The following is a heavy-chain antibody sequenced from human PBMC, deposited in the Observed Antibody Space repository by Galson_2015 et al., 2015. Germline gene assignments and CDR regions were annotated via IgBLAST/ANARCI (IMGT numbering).Heavy chain of an antibody. CDR2: IDPRDSYT. CDR1: GYNFTNYW. D-gene: IGHD6-13*01. V-gene: IGHV5-10-1*01. CDR3: ARTYSSSCPD. J-gene: IGHJ4*02. Sequence: QSGAEVKKPGESLRISFKGSGYNFTNYWISWVRQMPGKGLEWMGRIDPRDSYTNYSPSFQGHVTISADKSISVYLQWNSLKASDTAMYYCARTYSSSCPDWGQGTLVTVSS.